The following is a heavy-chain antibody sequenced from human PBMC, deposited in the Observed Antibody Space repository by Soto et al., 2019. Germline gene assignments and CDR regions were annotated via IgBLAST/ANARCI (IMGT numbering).Heavy chain of an antibody. CDR3: ARGKNRRSIAAAGTYDY. V-gene: IGHV4-34*01. CDR1: GGSFSGYY. CDR2: INHSGST. J-gene: IGHJ4*02. D-gene: IGHD6-13*01. Sequence: QVQLQQWGAGLLKPSETLSLTCAVYGGSFSGYYWSWIRQPPGKGLESIGEINHSGSTNYNPSLKSRVTISVDTSKNQFSLKLSSVTAADTAVYYCARGKNRRSIAAAGTYDYWGQGTLVTVSS.